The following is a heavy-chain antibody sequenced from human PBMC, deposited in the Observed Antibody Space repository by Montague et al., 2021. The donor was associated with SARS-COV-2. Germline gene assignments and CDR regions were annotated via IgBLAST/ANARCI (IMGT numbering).Heavy chain of an antibody. D-gene: IGHD5-18*01. J-gene: IGHJ4*02. CDR2: IYYSGST. Sequence: SETLSLTCTVSGGSISSSSYYWGWIRQPPGKGLEWIGSIYYSGSTYYNPSLKSRVTISVDTSKNQFSLKLSSVTAADTAVYYCARHPPWIQLWFPVFDYWGPGTLVTVSS. V-gene: IGHV4-39*01. CDR1: GGSISSSSYY. CDR3: ARHPPWIQLWFPVFDY.